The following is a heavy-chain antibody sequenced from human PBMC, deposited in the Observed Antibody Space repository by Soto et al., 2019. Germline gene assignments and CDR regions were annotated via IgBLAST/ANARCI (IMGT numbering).Heavy chain of an antibody. V-gene: IGHV4-39*01. CDR2: IYYSGST. Sequence: SETLSLTCTVSGGSISSSSYYWGWIRQPPGKGLEWIGSIYYSGSTYYNPSLKSRVTISVDTSKNQFSLKLSSVTAADTAVYYCARHSNILWADDVVVPAVGWFDPWGQGTLVTVSS. D-gene: IGHD2-2*01. CDR1: GGSISSSSYY. J-gene: IGHJ5*02. CDR3: ARHSNILWADDVVVPAVGWFDP.